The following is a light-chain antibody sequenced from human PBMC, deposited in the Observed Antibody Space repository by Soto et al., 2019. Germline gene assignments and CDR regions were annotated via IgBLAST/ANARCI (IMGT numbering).Light chain of an antibody. V-gene: IGKV3-20*01. CDR3: QQYGSSQT. CDR2: GTS. CDR1: QNVISSY. J-gene: IGKJ1*01. Sequence: EIVLTQSPGTLSLSPGERATLSCRASQNVISSYLAWYQQKPGRAPRLLIYGTSSRATGIPDRFSGSGSGTDFTLPISRLEPEDFAVYYCQQYGSSQTFGQGTKVEIK.